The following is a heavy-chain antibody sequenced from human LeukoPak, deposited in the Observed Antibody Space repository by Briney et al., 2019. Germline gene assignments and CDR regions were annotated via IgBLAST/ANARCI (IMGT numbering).Heavy chain of an antibody. J-gene: IGHJ3*02. V-gene: IGHV4-59*11. CDR1: GGSIATHY. CDR2: INYSGTT. Sequence: PSETLSLTCTVSGGSIATHYWSWIRQPPGKGLEWIGYINYSGTTNFNPSLNSRATISVDTSRNQFSLKLSSVTAAGTAVYYCARGGGTFDIWGQGTMVAVSS. CDR3: ARGGGTFDI. D-gene: IGHD6-25*01.